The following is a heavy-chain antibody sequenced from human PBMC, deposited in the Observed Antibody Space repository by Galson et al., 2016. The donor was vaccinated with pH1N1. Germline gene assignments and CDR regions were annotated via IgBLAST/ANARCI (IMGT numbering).Heavy chain of an antibody. D-gene: IGHD4-17*01. V-gene: IGHV5-51*01. J-gene: IGHJ3*02. CDR1: GYRFSSSW. Sequence: QSGAEVKKPGESLKISCQGSGYRFSSSWIGWVRQMPGKGLEWRGIIYLGGSHIRYSPSFQGQVTISADKSINIVYLQWSSLKASDTAIYYCARQNDYGDYRGDAFDIWGQGTLVTVSS. CDR2: IYLGGSHI. CDR3: ARQNDYGDYRGDAFDI.